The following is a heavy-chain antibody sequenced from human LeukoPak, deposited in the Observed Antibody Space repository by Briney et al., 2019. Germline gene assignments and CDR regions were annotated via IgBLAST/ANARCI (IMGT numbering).Heavy chain of an antibody. CDR2: ISAYKGNT. V-gene: IGHV1-18*04. CDR1: GYSFNVHG. J-gene: IGHJ6*02. Sequence: ASVKVSCKASGYSFNVHGMTWVRQAPGQGLEWMGWISAYKGNTNYAAKFQGRVTMTTDTSTSTGYMELTSLRSEDTAVYYCARATNFYYYYGMDVWGQGTTVTVSS. CDR3: ARATNFYYYYGMDV. D-gene: IGHD1-26*01.